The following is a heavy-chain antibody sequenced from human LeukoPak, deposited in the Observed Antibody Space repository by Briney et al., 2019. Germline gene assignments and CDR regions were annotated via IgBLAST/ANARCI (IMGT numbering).Heavy chain of an antibody. V-gene: IGHV3-43*02. CDR1: GFTFDDYA. J-gene: IGHJ4*02. CDR3: AKEGSGVRGSYYFDC. CDR2: ISGDGGST. Sequence: PGGSLRLSCAASGFTFDDYAMHWVRQAPGKGLEWVSLISGDGGSTYYADSVKGRFTISRDNSKNTLYLQMDSLRAEDTAVYYCAKEGSGVRGSYYFDCWGQGTLVTVSS. D-gene: IGHD3-10*01.